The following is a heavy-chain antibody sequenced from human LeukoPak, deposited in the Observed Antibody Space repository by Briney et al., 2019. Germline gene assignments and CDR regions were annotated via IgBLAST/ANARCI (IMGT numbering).Heavy chain of an antibody. J-gene: IGHJ4*02. Sequence: GESLKISLKGSGYNFPNYWNGWVRQMPGKGLEWMGLIYPGDSDNRYSPSFQGLVTISADKSISTAYLQWSSLKASDTAMYYCTRGDSSTWYEYWGQGTLVTVSS. CDR1: GYNFPNYW. CDR3: TRGDSSTWYEY. D-gene: IGHD6-13*01. V-gene: IGHV5-51*01. CDR2: IYPGDSDN.